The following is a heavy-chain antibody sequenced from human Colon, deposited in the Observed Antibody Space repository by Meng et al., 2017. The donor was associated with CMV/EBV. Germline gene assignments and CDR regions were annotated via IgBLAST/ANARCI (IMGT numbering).Heavy chain of an antibody. J-gene: IGHJ6*02. CDR2: ISRSVSST. V-gene: IGHV3-23*01. CDR3: AKDYYYYYYGMDF. Sequence: GESLKISCAASGFTFSSYAVHWVRQAPGRGLEWVSTISRSVSSTYYADSVKGRFTISRDDSKNTLYLEMNGLRAEDTAVYYCAKDYYYYYYGMDFWGQGTPVTVSS. CDR1: GFTFSSYA.